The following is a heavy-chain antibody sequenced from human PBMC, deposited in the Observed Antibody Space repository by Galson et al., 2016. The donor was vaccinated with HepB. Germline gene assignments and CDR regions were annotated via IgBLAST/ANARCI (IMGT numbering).Heavy chain of an antibody. Sequence: SLRLSCAASGFAFGSHWMHWVRQDLGKGLVWVSRINSDGTISNYAVSVKGRFTISRDNAKNTLYLQMNSLRAEDTAVYFCVRDHSVVPTTAYNWFDPWGRGTLVTVSS. J-gene: IGHJ5*02. V-gene: IGHV3-74*01. CDR2: INSDGTIS. CDR1: GFAFGSHW. CDR3: VRDHSVVPTTAYNWFDP. D-gene: IGHD4-23*01.